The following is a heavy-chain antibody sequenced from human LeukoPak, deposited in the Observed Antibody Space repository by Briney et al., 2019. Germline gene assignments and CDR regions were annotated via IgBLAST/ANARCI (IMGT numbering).Heavy chain of an antibody. V-gene: IGHV3-53*01. D-gene: IGHD5-18*01. CDR3: ATSWILMVTGAFDI. Sequence: GGSLRLSCAASGFSVSSKYMIWVRQAPGMGLEWGSVLYSGGSTYYADSVTGRFTISRDNSKNTLYLQMNSLRAEDTAVYYCATSWILMVTGAFDIWGQGTMVTVSS. CDR2: LYSGGST. CDR1: GFSVSSKY. J-gene: IGHJ3*02.